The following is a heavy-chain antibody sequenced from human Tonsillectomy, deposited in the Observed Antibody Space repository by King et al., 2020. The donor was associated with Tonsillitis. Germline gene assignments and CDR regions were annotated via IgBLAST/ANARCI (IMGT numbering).Heavy chain of an antibody. CDR2: IGTAGDT. CDR3: ARSYYSDFFDY. J-gene: IGHJ4*02. CDR1: GFTFSSYD. Sequence: VQLVESGGGLVQPGGSLRLSCAASGFTFSSYDMHWVRQATGKGLEWVSAIGTAGDTYYAGSVKGRFTISRENAKNSLYFQMNSLRAEDTAVYYCARSYYSDFFDYWGQGTLVTVSS. V-gene: IGHV3-13*01. D-gene: IGHD1-26*01.